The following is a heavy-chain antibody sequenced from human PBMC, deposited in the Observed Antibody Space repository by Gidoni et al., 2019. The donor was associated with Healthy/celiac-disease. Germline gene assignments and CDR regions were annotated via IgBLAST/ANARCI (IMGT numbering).Heavy chain of an antibody. CDR3: AKDLVIAAAGRVY. J-gene: IGHJ4*02. D-gene: IGHD6-13*01. CDR1: GFTFSSYA. CDR2: ISGSGGSK. Sequence: EVQLLESGGGLVQPGGSLRLSCAASGFTFSSYAMGWVRQAPGKGLEWVAAISGSGGSKYYADSVKGRFTISRDNSKNTLYLKMNSLRAEDTAVYYCAKDLVIAAAGRVYWGQGTLVTVSS. V-gene: IGHV3-23*01.